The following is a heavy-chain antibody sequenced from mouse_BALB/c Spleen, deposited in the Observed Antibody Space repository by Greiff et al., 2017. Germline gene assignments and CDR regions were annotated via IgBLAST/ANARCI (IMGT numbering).Heavy chain of an antibody. CDR3: ARRYYRYDDYFDV. CDR1: GFNIKDTY. V-gene: IGHV14-3*02. Sequence: VHVKQSGAELVKPGASVKLSCTASGFNIKDTYMHWVKQRPEQGLEWIGRIDPANGNTKYDPKFQGKATITADTSSNTAYLQLSSLTSEDTAVYYCARRYYRYDDYFDVWGAGTTVTVSS. J-gene: IGHJ1*01. D-gene: IGHD2-14*01. CDR2: IDPANGNT.